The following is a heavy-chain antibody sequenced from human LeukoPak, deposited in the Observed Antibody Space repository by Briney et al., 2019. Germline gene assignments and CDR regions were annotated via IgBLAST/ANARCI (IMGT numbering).Heavy chain of an antibody. CDR1: GGTFSSYA. J-gene: IGHJ3*02. V-gene: IGHV1-69*04. CDR3: VKDSRVRVTSTGNLTFDI. D-gene: IGHD3-9*01. Sequence: ASVKVSCKASGGTFSSYAISWVRQAPGQGLEWMGRIIPILGIANYAQKFQGRVTITADKSTSTAYMELSSLRSEDTAVYYCVKDSRVRVTSTGNLTFDIWGQGTMVTVSS. CDR2: IIPILGIA.